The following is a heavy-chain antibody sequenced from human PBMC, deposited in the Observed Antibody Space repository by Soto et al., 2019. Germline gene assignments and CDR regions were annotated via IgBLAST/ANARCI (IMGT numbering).Heavy chain of an antibody. V-gene: IGHV1-69*14. CDR2: IIPIFGTV. Sequence: QVQLVQSGAEVKKPGSSVKVSCKASGGTFSNYPISWVRQAPGQGLEWMGGIIPIFGTVNYAQKFQGRVTITADKSTSTAYMERSSLRSEATAVYYCARGNHRWLQLWYFDLWGRGTLVTVSS. CDR3: ARGNHRWLQLWYFDL. CDR1: GGTFSNYP. J-gene: IGHJ2*01. D-gene: IGHD5-12*01.